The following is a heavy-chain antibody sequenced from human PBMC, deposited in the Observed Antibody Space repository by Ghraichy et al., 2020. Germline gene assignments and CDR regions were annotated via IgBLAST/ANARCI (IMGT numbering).Heavy chain of an antibody. V-gene: IGHV4-39*01. CDR1: GASIISNDYY. D-gene: IGHD4-23*01. J-gene: IGHJ6*03. CDR2: ISYSGDT. CDR3: ARQYGGNIYFYYYYMDV. Sequence: SETLSLTCTVSGASIISNDYYWGWVRQSPGKGLEWIASISYSGDTSYNPSLRSRVTISLDSSKNQFSLELRSVTAADTAVYFCARQYGGNIYFYYYYMDVSPNGTTITVS.